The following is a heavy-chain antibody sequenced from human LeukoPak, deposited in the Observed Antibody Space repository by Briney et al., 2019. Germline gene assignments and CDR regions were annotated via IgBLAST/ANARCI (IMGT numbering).Heavy chain of an antibody. V-gene: IGHV1-8*01. J-gene: IGHJ6*02. CDR1: GYTFTSYD. D-gene: IGHD3-3*01. Sequence: ASVKVSCKASGYTFTSYDINWVRQATGQGLEWMGWMNPNSGNTGYAQKFQGRVTMTRNTSISTAYMELSSLRSEDTAVYYCAAIYDFWSGYVVWGQGTTVTVSS. CDR3: AAIYDFWSGYVV. CDR2: MNPNSGNT.